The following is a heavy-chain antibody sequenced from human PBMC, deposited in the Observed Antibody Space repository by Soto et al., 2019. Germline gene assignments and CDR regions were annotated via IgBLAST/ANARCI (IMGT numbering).Heavy chain of an antibody. J-gene: IGHJ5*02. CDR1: SGSINSTNW. V-gene: IGHV4-4*02. Sequence: QVQLQESGPGLVKPSGTLSLTCAVSSGSINSTNWWGWVRQPPGKGLEWIGEIYHSGTTNYNPSLKSRVTISVDRPKNQFSLKLTSVTAADTAVYYCARVKGGTTNWFDAWGQGTLVTVSS. CDR3: ARVKGGTTNWFDA. CDR2: IYHSGTT.